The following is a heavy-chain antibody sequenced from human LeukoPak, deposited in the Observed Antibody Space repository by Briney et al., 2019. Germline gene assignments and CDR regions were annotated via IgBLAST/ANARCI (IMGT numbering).Heavy chain of an antibody. CDR2: ISGSGDDT. Sequence: QPGGSLRLSCAASGFTVSSNYMSWVRQAPGTGLEWVSSISGSGDDTYYADSVKGRFTISRDNSKNMLYLQMNSLRGEDTALYYCAKDFYSGSYYYFDYWGQGTLVTVSS. CDR1: GFTVSSNY. V-gene: IGHV3-23*01. CDR3: AKDFYSGSYYYFDY. D-gene: IGHD1-26*01. J-gene: IGHJ4*02.